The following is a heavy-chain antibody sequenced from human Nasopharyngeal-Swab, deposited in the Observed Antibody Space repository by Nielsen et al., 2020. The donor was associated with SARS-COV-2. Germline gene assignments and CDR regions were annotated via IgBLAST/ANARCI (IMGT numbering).Heavy chain of an antibody. CDR3: AKTRGYDFWSGLTGY. Sequence: GGSLRLSCAASGFTFSSYGMHWVRRAPGKGLEWVAVISYDGSNKYYADSVKGRFTISRDNSKNTLYLQMNSLRAEDTAVYYCAKTRGYDFWSGLTGYWGQGTLVTVSS. CDR1: GFTFSSYG. J-gene: IGHJ4*02. D-gene: IGHD3-3*01. CDR2: ISYDGSNK. V-gene: IGHV3-30*18.